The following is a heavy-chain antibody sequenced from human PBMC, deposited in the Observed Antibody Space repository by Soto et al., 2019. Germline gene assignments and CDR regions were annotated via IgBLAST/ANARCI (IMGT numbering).Heavy chain of an antibody. CDR1: GLTFSSYG. CDR3: AKDPYYDSSGYYYGYFDY. Sequence: PGGSLRLSCAASGLTFSSYGMHWVRQAPGKGLEWVAVISYDGSNKYYADSVKGRFTISRDNSKNTLYLQMNSLRAEDTAVYYCAKDPYYDSSGYYYGYFDYWGQGTLVTVSS. CDR2: ISYDGSNK. J-gene: IGHJ4*02. V-gene: IGHV3-30*18. D-gene: IGHD3-22*01.